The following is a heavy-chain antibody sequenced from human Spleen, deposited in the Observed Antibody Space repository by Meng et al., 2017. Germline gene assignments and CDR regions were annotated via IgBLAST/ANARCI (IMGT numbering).Heavy chain of an antibody. Sequence: VQVVESGGSLVQPGGSLRLSCAASGFTFTDFGMHWVRQVPGKGLEWVAVISYYGSNKYYADSVKGRFTISRDNPVSTLYLQMNNLRPEDTAIYYCAKDDGEHQPVDYWGQGTLVTVSS. V-gene: IGHV3-30*18. CDR1: GFTFTDFG. CDR2: ISYYGSNK. J-gene: IGHJ4*02. CDR3: AKDDGEHQPVDY. D-gene: IGHD3-10*01.